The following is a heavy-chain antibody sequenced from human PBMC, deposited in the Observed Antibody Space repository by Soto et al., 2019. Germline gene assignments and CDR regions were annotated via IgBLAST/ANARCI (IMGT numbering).Heavy chain of an antibody. CDR1: GGSFSGYY. J-gene: IGHJ6*02. CDR2: INHSGST. Sequence: SETLPLTFAVYGGSFSGYYWSWIRQPPGKELEWIGEINHSGSTNYNPSLKSRVTISVDTSKNQFSLKLSSVTAADTAVYYCAREPEDIVVVPAATKPLVYYYGMDVWGQGTTV. D-gene: IGHD2-2*01. V-gene: IGHV4-34*01. CDR3: AREPEDIVVVPAATKPLVYYYGMDV.